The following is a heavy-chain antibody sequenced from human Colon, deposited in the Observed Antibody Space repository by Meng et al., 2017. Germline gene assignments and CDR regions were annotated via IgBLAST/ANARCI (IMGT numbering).Heavy chain of an antibody. CDR3: ARYFYDSRGVTWFDP. J-gene: IGHJ5*02. CDR2: FYFSGNT. V-gene: IGHV4-4*02. D-gene: IGHD3-22*01. CDR1: GGSISSYNW. Sequence: QLQPQASGPGLVEPSGTLSLTCAVSGGSISSYNWWSWGRQHPGKGLEWIGYFYFSGNTYYNPSLKSRVSISVDTSKNRFSLNLSSVTAADTAVYYCARYFYDSRGVTWFDPWGQGTLVTVSS.